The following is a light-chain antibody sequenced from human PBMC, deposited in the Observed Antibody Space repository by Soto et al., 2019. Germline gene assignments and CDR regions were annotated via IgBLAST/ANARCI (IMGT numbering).Light chain of an antibody. Sequence: QPVLTQSPYASASLGASVKLTCTLSSGHSSYAIAWHQQQPEKGPRFLMRVNSGGSHTKGDTIPDRFSGSSSGAERYLTISSLQSEDEADYYCQTWGSGIRVFGGGTKLTVL. V-gene: IGLV4-69*01. CDR2: VNSGGSH. CDR3: QTWGSGIRV. CDR1: SGHSSYA. J-gene: IGLJ3*02.